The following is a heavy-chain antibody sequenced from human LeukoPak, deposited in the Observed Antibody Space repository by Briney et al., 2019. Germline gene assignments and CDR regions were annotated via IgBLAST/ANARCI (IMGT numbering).Heavy chain of an antibody. CDR1: GVTVSSNH. CDR2: IYSGGGT. V-gene: IGHV3-66*01. Sequence: PGGSLRLSCAVSGVTVSSNHMSWVRQAPGKGLEWVSAIYSGGGTYYADSVKGRFTLSRDISKNTLYLQMNSLRAQDTAVYYCARLGWGNYFDYWGQGTLVTVSS. D-gene: IGHD2-15*01. J-gene: IGHJ4*02. CDR3: ARLGWGNYFDY.